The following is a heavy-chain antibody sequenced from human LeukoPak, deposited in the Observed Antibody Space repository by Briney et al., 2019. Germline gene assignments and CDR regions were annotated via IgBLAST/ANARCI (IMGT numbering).Heavy chain of an antibody. CDR2: ISCDGSNK. CDR1: GFTFSSYG. CDR3: AKDSFYSNYVLSY. D-gene: IGHD4-11*01. J-gene: IGHJ4*02. Sequence: GGSLRLSCAASGFTFSSYGMHWVRQAPGKGLEWVAVISCDGSNKYYADSVKGRFTISRDNSKNTLYLQMNSLRAEDTAVYYCAKDSFYSNYVLSYWGQGTLVTVSS. V-gene: IGHV3-30*18.